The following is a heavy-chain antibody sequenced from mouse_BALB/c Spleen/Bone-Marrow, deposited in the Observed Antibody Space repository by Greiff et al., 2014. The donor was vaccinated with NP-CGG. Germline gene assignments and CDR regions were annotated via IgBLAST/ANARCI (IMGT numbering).Heavy chain of an antibody. J-gene: IGHJ4*01. D-gene: IGHD1-1*01. CDR1: GYTFTGYW. Sequence: VKLLESWAELVKPGASVKLSCKASGYTFTGYWMHWVKQRPGQGLGWIGEINPSNGRTNYNEKFKSMATLTVDKSSSTAYMQLSSLTSDDSAVFYCARLIYGSSYIVDFWGQGTSVTVSA. CDR3: ARLIYGSSYIVDF. V-gene: IGHV1S81*02. CDR2: INPSNGRT.